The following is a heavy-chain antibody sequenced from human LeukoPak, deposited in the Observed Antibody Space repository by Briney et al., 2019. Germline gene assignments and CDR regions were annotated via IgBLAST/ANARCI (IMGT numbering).Heavy chain of an antibody. Sequence: GGSLRLSCAASGLTVSSNYMSWVRQAPGKGLEWVSVIYSGGSTYYADSVKGRFTISRDNSKNTLYLQMNSLRAEDTAVYYCARAAAGISFDYWGQGTLVTASS. V-gene: IGHV3-53*01. CDR1: GLTVSSNY. CDR2: IYSGGST. D-gene: IGHD6-13*01. CDR3: ARAAAGISFDY. J-gene: IGHJ4*02.